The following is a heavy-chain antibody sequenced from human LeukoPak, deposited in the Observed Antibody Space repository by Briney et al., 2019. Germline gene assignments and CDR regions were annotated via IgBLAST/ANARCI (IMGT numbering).Heavy chain of an antibody. J-gene: IGHJ4*02. CDR1: GFIFSNYG. V-gene: IGHV3-33*06. D-gene: IGHD3/OR15-3a*01. CDR2: IWFDGSNE. CDR3: AKVVPFELGFDY. Sequence: GGSLRLSCAASGFIFSNYGMHWVRQAPGKGLEGVAVIWFDGSNEDYADSVKGRFTISRDNSKNTLFLQMNSLRAEDTAVYYCAKVVPFELGFDYWGQGTLVTVSS.